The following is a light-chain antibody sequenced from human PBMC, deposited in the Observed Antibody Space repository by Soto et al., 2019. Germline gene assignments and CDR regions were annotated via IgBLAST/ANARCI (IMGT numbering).Light chain of an antibody. CDR2: DAY. V-gene: IGKV1-5*01. CDR3: QQYKDGAWT. J-gene: IGKJ1*01. CDR1: QRIDRY. Sequence: DIQLPQSPSTLSASVGDRVTVTCRASQRIDRYLAWYQQKPGKAPKLLVYDAYTLEGGVPSSFSGSGSATEFILTISSLQPDDFAPYYCQQYKDGAWTFGQGTRVEI.